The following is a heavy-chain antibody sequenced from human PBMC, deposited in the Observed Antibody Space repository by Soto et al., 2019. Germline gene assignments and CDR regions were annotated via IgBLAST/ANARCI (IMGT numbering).Heavy chain of an antibody. Sequence: QVQLVESGGGVVQPGRSLRLSCAASGFTFSSYAMHWVRQAPGKGLEWVAVISYDGSNKYYADSVKGRFTISRDNXKXXLYLQMNSLRAEDTAVYYCARDSPYDSSGYGPFDIWGQGTMVTVSS. V-gene: IGHV3-30-3*01. CDR2: ISYDGSNK. D-gene: IGHD3-22*01. CDR1: GFTFSSYA. J-gene: IGHJ3*02. CDR3: ARDSPYDSSGYGPFDI.